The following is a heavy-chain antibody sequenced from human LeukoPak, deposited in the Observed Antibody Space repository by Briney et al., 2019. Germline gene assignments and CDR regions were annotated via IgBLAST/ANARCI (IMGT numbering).Heavy chain of an antibody. CDR2: IYYSGST. Sequence: SETLSLTCTVSGGSISSGDYYWSWIRQPPGKGLEWIGYIYYSGSTYYNPSLKSRVTISVDTSKNQFSLKLSSVTAADTAVYYCARDPSYYGSGGPNLGIAFDIWGQGTMVTVSS. J-gene: IGHJ3*02. D-gene: IGHD3-10*01. CDR3: ARDPSYYGSGGPNLGIAFDI. V-gene: IGHV4-30-4*08. CDR1: GGSISSGDYY.